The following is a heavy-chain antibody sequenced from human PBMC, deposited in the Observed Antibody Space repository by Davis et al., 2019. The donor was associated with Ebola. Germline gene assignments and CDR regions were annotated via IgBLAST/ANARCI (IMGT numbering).Heavy chain of an antibody. CDR3: ARDFAEHWTFDY. J-gene: IGHJ4*02. CDR1: GYTFINYH. V-gene: IGHV1-46*01. D-gene: IGHD1-1*01. CDR2: IHPSGGRT. Sequence: ASVKVSCKASGYTFINYHMHWVRQAPGQGLEWMGIIHPSGGRTTYAQKFQGRVTMTRDTSTRTDYMELSSLRSEDTAVYYCARDFAEHWTFDYWGQGTLVTVSS.